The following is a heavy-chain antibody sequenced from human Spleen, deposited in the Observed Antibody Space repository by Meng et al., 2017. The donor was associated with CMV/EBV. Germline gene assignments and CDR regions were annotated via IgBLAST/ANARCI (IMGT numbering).Heavy chain of an antibody. Sequence: SETLSLTCTVSGGSVSSGSYYWSWIRQPPGKGLEWIGYIYYSGSTNYNPPLKSRVTISVDTSKNQFSLKLSSVTAADTAVYYCARVPIYRYSGYDWCFDYWGQGTLVTVS. CDR2: IYYSGST. J-gene: IGHJ4*02. CDR3: ARVPIYRYSGYDWCFDY. D-gene: IGHD5-12*01. CDR1: GGSVSSGSYY. V-gene: IGHV4-61*01.